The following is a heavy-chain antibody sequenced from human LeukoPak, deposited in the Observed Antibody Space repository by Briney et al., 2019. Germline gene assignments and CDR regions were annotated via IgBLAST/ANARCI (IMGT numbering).Heavy chain of an antibody. D-gene: IGHD5-18*01. CDR3: AVVDTAMELSL. V-gene: IGHV3-7*01. Sequence: GGSLRLSCAASGFTFSSYWMSWVRQAPGKGLEWLANIKQDGSEKYYVDSVKGRFTISRDNAKNSLYLQMNSLRAEDTAVYYCAVVDTAMELSLWGQGTLVTVSS. CDR2: IKQDGSEK. J-gene: IGHJ4*02. CDR1: GFTFSSYW.